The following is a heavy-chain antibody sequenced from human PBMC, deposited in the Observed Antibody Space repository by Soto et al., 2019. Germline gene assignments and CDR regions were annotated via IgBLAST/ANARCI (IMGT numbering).Heavy chain of an antibody. CDR3: ARVATGGDYYYGMDV. Sequence: EVQLVESGGGLVQPGGSLRLSCAASGFTFSSYWMHWVRQAPGKGLVWVSRINSDGSSTSYADSVKGRFTISRDNAKNTLYLQMNSLRAEDTAVYYCARVATGGDYYYGMDVWGQGTTVTVSS. CDR2: INSDGSST. V-gene: IGHV3-74*01. J-gene: IGHJ6*02. CDR1: GFTFSSYW. D-gene: IGHD4-17*01.